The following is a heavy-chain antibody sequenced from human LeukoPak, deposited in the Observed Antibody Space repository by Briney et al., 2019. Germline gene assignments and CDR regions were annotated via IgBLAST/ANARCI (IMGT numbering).Heavy chain of an antibody. CDR1: GFTVSSNY. CDR3: ASSRESSEPARNDALDI. CDR2: IYSGGST. V-gene: IGHV3-53*01. D-gene: IGHD2-2*01. Sequence: GGSLRLSCAASGFTVSSNYMSWVRQAPGKGLEWVSVIYSGGSTYYSDSVTGRFTISRDNSKNTLYLQMNSLRAEDTAVYYCASSRESSEPARNDALDIWGQGTMVTVSS. J-gene: IGHJ3*02.